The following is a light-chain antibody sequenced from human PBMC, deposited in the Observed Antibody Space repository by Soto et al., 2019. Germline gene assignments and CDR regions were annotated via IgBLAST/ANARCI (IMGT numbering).Light chain of an antibody. CDR2: AAS. CDR3: QQSYSSPPT. Sequence: DIQLTQSPSSVSASVGDRVSITCRASQGISSWLAWYQQKPGKAPKLLIFAASSLQSGVPSRFSGSRSGPDFTLTISSLQPEDFATYYCQQSYSSPPTFGQGTKVDIK. V-gene: IGKV1-12*01. CDR1: QGISSW. J-gene: IGKJ1*01.